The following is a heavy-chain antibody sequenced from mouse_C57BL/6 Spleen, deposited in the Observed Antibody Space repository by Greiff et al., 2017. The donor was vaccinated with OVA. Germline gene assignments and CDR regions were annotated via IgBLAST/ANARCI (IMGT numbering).Heavy chain of an antibody. CDR1: GYTFTSYW. CDR3: ARGGYYGRNSYWYFDV. CDR2: IDPSDSDT. J-gene: IGHJ1*03. D-gene: IGHD1-1*01. V-gene: IGHV1-52*01. Sequence: QVQLQQPGAELVRPGSSVKLSCKASGYTFTSYWMHWVKQRPIQGLEWIGNIDPSDSDTHYNQKFKDKATLTVDKSSSTAYMQLSSLTSEDSAVYDCARGGYYGRNSYWYFDVWGTGTTVTVSS.